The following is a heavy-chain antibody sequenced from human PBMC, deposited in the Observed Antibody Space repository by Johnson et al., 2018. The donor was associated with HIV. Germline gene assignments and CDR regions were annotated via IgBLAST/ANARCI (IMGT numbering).Heavy chain of an antibody. J-gene: IGHJ3*02. Sequence: QVQLVESGGGVVQPGRSLRLSCAASGFTFSSYVMHWVRQAPGKGLEWVAVISYDGGKKYYADSVKGRFSISRDNSKNSLYLQMNSLRAEDTALYYCARSYYYFNDAFDIWGQGTMVTVSS. D-gene: IGHD3-10*01. CDR1: GFTFSSYV. CDR3: ARSYYYFNDAFDI. CDR2: ISYDGGKK. V-gene: IGHV3-30*04.